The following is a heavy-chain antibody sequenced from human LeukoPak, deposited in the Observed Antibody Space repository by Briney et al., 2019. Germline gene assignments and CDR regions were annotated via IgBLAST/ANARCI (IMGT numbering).Heavy chain of an antibody. V-gene: IGHV1-46*01. J-gene: IGHJ4*02. Sequence: ASVKVSCKASGYTFTSYHMHWVRQAPGQGLEWMGIINPSGGSTSYAQKFQGRVTMTRDTSASTVYMELSSLRSEDTAVYYCARDGSSYDFDYWGRGTLVTVSS. CDR1: GYTFTSYH. CDR2: INPSGGST. CDR3: ARDGSSYDFDY. D-gene: IGHD3-22*01.